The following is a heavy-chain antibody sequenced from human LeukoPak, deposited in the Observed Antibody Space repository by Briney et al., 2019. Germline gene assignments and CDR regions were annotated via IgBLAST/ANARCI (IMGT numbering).Heavy chain of an antibody. CDR1: GGTFSSYA. CDR2: IIPIFGTA. J-gene: IGHJ5*02. V-gene: IGHV1-69*05. Sequence: GASVKVSCKASGGTFSSYAISWVRQAPGQGLEWMGGIIPIFGTANYAQKFQGRVTITTDGSTSTAYMELSSLRSEDTAVYYCARDAGGVVNPWLTWFDPWGQGTLVTVSS. D-gene: IGHD3-3*01. CDR3: ARDAGGVVNPWLTWFDP.